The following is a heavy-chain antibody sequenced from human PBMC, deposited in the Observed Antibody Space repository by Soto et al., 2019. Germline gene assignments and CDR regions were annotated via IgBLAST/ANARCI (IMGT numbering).Heavy chain of an antibody. J-gene: IGHJ5*02. CDR2: IYYSGST. CDR1: GDSISSYY. CDR3: ARVRGQQLSNWFDP. V-gene: IGHV4-59*01. Sequence: SETLSLTCTVSGDSISSYYWSWIRQPPGKGLEWIGYIYYSGSTNYNPSLKSRVTISVDTSKNQFSLKLSSVTAADTAVYYCARVRGQQLSNWFDPWGQGTLVTVSS. D-gene: IGHD6-13*01.